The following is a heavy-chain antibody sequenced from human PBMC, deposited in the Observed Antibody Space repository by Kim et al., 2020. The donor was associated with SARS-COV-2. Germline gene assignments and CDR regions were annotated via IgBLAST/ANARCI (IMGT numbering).Heavy chain of an antibody. D-gene: IGHD5-18*01. V-gene: IGHV7-4-1*02. CDR3: AREVPDTAMVLFDY. CDR2: INTNTGNP. Sequence: ASVKVSCKASGYTFTSYAMNWVRQAPGQGLEWMGWINTNTGNPTYAQGFTGRFVFSLDTSVSTAYLQISSLKAEDTAVYYCAREVPDTAMVLFDYWGQGTLVTVSS. J-gene: IGHJ4*02. CDR1: GYTFTSYA.